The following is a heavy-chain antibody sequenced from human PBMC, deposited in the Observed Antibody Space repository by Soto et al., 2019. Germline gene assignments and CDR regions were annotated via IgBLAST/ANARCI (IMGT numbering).Heavy chain of an antibody. J-gene: IGHJ2*01. CDR3: ARLGYCTGSSCTNWYLDL. D-gene: IGHD2-15*01. Sequence: EVQLVQSGAEVKKPGESLRISCKGSGYIFTSHWISWVRQLPGEGLEWMWRIDPSDSYTVYSPSFKGRVAFSADKSINTAYLQWGSLEASDTAIYYCARLGYCTGSSCTNWYLDLWGRGTLVTVSS. CDR1: GYIFTSHW. CDR2: IDPSDSYT. V-gene: IGHV5-10-1*03.